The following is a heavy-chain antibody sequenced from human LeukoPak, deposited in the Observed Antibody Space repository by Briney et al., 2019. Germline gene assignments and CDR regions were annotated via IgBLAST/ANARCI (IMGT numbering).Heavy chain of an antibody. D-gene: IGHD2-2*01. J-gene: IGHJ4*02. CDR3: AKIDRTYCSRSSCYALDS. Sequence: GESLKISCKDSGYSFTNYWIGWVRQMPGKGLEWMGVIYPGDSDTRYSPSFQGQVTISADKSISTAYLQWSSLKASDTAMYYCAKIDRTYCSRSSCYALDSWGQGTLVTVSS. CDR1: GYSFTNYW. CDR2: IYPGDSDT. V-gene: IGHV5-51*01.